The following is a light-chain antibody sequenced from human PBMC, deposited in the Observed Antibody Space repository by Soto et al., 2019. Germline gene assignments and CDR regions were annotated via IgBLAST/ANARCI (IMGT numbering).Light chain of an antibody. V-gene: IGKV3-20*01. CDR1: ETISSNL. CDR3: LKYGRSPGWT. Sequence: EIVLTQSPGTLSLCPGDRADLXCRASETISSNLAAWYQQKPGKGPRLLXXAASSRATGIQERFSGTGSERDFTLTISGLEPEDFAVYYCLKYGRSPGWTFGQGTKVDIK. J-gene: IGKJ1*01. CDR2: AAS.